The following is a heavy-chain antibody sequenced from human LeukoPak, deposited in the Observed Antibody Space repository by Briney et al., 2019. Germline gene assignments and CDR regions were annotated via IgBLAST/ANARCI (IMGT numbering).Heavy chain of an antibody. Sequence: SETLSLTCTVSSDFFSRVSGYWAWIRQPRGKGLEGIASGDYSGGTYYNPSLESRVAISADMSKNQISLKLSSVTAADTALYYCARERGEEYSSGWYKTNFFDTWGQGTRVTVSS. CDR2: GDYSGGT. CDR1: SDFFSRVSGY. D-gene: IGHD6-19*01. J-gene: IGHJ4*02. V-gene: IGHV4-39*07. CDR3: ARERGEEYSSGWYKTNFFDT.